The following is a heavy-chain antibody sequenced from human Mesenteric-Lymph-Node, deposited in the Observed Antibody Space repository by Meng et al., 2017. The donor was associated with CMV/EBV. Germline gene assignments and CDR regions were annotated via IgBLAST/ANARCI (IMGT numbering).Heavy chain of an antibody. V-gene: IGHV4-34*01. CDR1: GGSFSGYY. Sequence: SQTRSLTGAVYGGSFSGYYWSWIRQPPGKGLEWIGEINHSGSTNYNPSLKSRVTISVDTSKNQFSLKLSSVTAADTAVYYCARSNVLRFLEWLFDYWGQGTLVTVSS. D-gene: IGHD3-3*01. CDR3: ARSNVLRFLEWLFDY. J-gene: IGHJ4*02. CDR2: INHSGST.